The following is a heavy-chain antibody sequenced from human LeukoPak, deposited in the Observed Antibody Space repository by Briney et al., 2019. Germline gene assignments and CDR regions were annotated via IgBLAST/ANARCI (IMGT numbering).Heavy chain of an antibody. Sequence: GASVKVSCKVSGYTLTELSMHWVRQAPGKGLEWMGGFDPEDGETIYAQKFQGRVTMAEDTSTDTAYMELSSLRSEDTAVYYCAISYGYSSAFDYWGQGTLVTVSS. CDR2: FDPEDGET. V-gene: IGHV1-24*01. CDR1: GYTLTELS. J-gene: IGHJ4*02. D-gene: IGHD5-18*01. CDR3: AISYGYSSAFDY.